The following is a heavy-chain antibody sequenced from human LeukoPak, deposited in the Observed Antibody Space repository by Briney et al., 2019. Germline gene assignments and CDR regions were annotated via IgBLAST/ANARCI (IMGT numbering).Heavy chain of an antibody. CDR3: ARDLSYYDSSGYSHFDY. V-gene: IGHV3-21*01. CDR1: GFTFSSYS. J-gene: IGHJ4*02. D-gene: IGHD3-22*01. Sequence: PGGSLRLSCAASGFTFSSYSMNWVRQAPGKGLEWVSSISSSSSYIYYADSVKGRFTISRDNAKNSLYLQMNSLRAEDTAVYYCARDLSYYDSSGYSHFDYWGQRTLVTVSS. CDR2: ISSSSSYI.